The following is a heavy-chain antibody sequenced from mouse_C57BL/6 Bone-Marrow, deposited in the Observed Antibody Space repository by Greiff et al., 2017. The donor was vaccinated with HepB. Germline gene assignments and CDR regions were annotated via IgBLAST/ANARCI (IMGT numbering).Heavy chain of an antibody. J-gene: IGHJ3*01. CDR1: GFTFSDYY. V-gene: IGHV5-12*01. D-gene: IGHD2-1*01. CDR3: ARRGYYGNQFAY. Sequence: EVQVVESGGGLVQPGGSLKLSCAASGFTFSDYYMYWVRQTPEKRLEWVAYISNGGGSTYYPDTVKGRFTISRDNAKNTLYLQMSRLKSEDTAMYYCARRGYYGNQFAYWGQGTPVTVSA. CDR2: ISNGGGST.